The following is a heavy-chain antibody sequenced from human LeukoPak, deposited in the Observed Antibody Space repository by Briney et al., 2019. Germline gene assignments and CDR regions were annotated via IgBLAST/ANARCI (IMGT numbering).Heavy chain of an antibody. CDR1: GYTFTSYA. V-gene: IGHV1-3*01. D-gene: IGHD3-10*01. Sequence: ASVKVSCKASGYTFTSYAMHWVRQAPGQRLEWMGWINAGNGNTKYSQKFQGRVTITRDTSASTAYMELSSLRSEDTAVYYCARGHYYGSGSYYLYYFDYWGQGTLVSVSS. CDR2: INAGNGNT. CDR3: ARGHYYGSGSYYLYYFDY. J-gene: IGHJ4*02.